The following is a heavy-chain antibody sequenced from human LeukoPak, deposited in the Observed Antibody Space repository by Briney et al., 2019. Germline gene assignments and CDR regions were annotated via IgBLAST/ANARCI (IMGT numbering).Heavy chain of an antibody. Sequence: GGSLRLSCTASGFTFFHYAMNWVRQAPGKGLEWVSSISSVSTYRHYADSVQGRFTISRDNAKNSLFLHMSSLRVDDTAVYYCARDHNDYGDPDAFDFWGQGTMVTVSS. CDR1: GFTFFHYA. J-gene: IGHJ3*01. V-gene: IGHV3-21*01. D-gene: IGHD4-17*01. CDR3: ARDHNDYGDPDAFDF. CDR2: ISSVSTYR.